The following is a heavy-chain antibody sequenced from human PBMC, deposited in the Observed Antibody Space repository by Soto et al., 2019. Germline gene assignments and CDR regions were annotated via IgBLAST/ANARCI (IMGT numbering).Heavy chain of an antibody. Sequence: QVQLVEYGGGVVQPGKSLRLSCAASGFTFSTYGMHWVRQAPGKGLEWVAVIWYDGSNKYHGDSLKGRFTISRDNSKNTLYLQINNLRAEDTAGYYCVRDGALGDTAVVDAWGHGALVTVSS. D-gene: IGHD5-18*01. CDR1: GFTFSTYG. CDR2: IWYDGSNK. CDR3: VRDGALGDTAVVDA. J-gene: IGHJ5*01. V-gene: IGHV3-33*01.